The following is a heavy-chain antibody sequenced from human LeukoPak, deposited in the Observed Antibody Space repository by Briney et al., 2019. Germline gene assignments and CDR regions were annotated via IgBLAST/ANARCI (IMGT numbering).Heavy chain of an antibody. J-gene: IGHJ4*02. CDR1: GFTFSSYA. CDR2: ISGSGGST. V-gene: IGHV3-23*01. Sequence: GWSLRLSCVASGFTFSSYAMSWVRQAPGKGLEWVSAISGSGGSTYYADSVKGRFTISRDNSKNTLYLQINSLRAEDTAVYYCAIHPYYDSSGYPYYFDYWGQGTLVTVSS. CDR3: AIHPYYDSSGYPYYFDY. D-gene: IGHD3-22*01.